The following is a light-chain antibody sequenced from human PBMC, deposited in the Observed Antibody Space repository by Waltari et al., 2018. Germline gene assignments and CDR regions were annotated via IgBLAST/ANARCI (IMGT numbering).Light chain of an antibody. V-gene: IGKV3-11*01. J-gene: IGKJ1*01. CDR3: QQCNNSPPT. CDR2: DAS. CDR1: QSVSSQ. Sequence: EIVLTQSPATLSLSPGDGATLSCRASQSVSSQLVWYQQKRGQAPRLLIYDASNRATGIPARFSGSGSGTDFTLTISRLEPEDFAVYYCQQCNNSPPTFGQGTKVEIK.